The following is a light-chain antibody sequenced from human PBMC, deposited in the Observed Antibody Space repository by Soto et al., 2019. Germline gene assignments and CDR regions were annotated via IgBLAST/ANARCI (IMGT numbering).Light chain of an antibody. Sequence: QSVLTQPASGSGSPGQSSTISCTGTSSDVGGYNYVSWYQQHPGKAPKLMIYDVSNRPSGVSSRFSGSKSGNTASLTISGLQAEDEADYYCSSYTSSSTLLYVFGTGTKVTVL. V-gene: IGLV2-14*01. CDR1: SSDVGGYNY. J-gene: IGLJ1*01. CDR3: SSYTSSSTLLYV. CDR2: DVS.